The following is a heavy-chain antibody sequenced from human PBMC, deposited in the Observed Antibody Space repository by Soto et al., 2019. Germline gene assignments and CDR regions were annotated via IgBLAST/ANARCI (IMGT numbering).Heavy chain of an antibody. CDR2: IYPRDSDT. Sequence: GESLKISCKGSGYSFTSYWIGWVRQMPGKGLEWMGIIYPRDSDTRYSPSFQGQVTISADKSISTAYLQWSSLKASDTAMYYCARQGITMIGPQGAYYYYGMDVWGQGTTVTVSS. D-gene: IGHD3-22*01. CDR1: GYSFTSYW. J-gene: IGHJ6*02. CDR3: ARQGITMIGPQGAYYYYGMDV. V-gene: IGHV5-51*01.